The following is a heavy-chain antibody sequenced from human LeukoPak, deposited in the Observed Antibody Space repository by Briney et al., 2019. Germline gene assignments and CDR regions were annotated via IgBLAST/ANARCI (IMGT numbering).Heavy chain of an antibody. V-gene: IGHV3-74*01. CDR2: XXSDGRSR. J-gene: IGHJ2*01. D-gene: IGHD3-10*01. Sequence: GGALRLSCAASVFTFSXXXXXXVRQAPGKGXXXXXXXXSDGRSRSYADSVKGXXTISRDNAKNTLSLQMNSLRAEDTAVYYCARDHYYESGSYHWYFDLWGRGTLVTVSS. CDR1: VFTFSXXX. CDR3: ARDHYYESGSYHWYFDL.